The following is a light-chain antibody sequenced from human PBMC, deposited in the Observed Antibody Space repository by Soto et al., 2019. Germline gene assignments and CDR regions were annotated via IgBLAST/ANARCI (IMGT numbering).Light chain of an antibody. J-gene: IGKJ3*01. CDR3: QQYENWPFT. CDR1: QSISRN. Sequence: EIVMTQSPATLSVSPGERATLSCRASQSISRNLAWYQQKPGQSPRLLIYGASARATGIPVRFSGSGSGTDFTLTISSLQSEDFALYFCQQYENWPFTFGPGTKVDIK. V-gene: IGKV3-15*01. CDR2: GAS.